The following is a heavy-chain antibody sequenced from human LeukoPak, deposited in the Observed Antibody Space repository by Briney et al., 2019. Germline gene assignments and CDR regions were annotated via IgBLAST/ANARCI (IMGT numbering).Heavy chain of an antibody. V-gene: IGHV3-48*04. D-gene: IGHD1-26*01. CDR1: GFTFSSYS. CDR2: ISSSSSTI. Sequence: GGSLRLSCAASGFTFSSYSMNWVRQAPGKGLEWVSYISSSSSTIYYADTVKGRFTISRDNAKNSLYLQMNSLRAEDTAVYYCASSGSYWGAFDIWGQGTMVTVSS. J-gene: IGHJ3*02. CDR3: ASSGSYWGAFDI.